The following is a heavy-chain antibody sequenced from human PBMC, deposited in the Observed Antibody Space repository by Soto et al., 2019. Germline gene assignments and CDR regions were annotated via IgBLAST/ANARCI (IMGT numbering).Heavy chain of an antibody. Sequence: DVQLAESGGGLVQPGGALRLSCVASGFTFSSYEMNWVRQAPGKGLEWVSYISSSGGTIYYADSMRGRITISRDNAQNSLYLQMNSLPADNTAVYYCARSQTTRGFDVWGQVTVVIVSS. CDR1: GFTFSSYE. CDR3: ARSQTTRGFDV. V-gene: IGHV3-48*03. D-gene: IGHD1-1*01. J-gene: IGHJ3*01. CDR2: ISSSGGTI.